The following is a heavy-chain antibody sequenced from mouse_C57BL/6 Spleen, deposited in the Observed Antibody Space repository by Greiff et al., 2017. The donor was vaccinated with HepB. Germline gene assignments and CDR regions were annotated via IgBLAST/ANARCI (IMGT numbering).Heavy chain of an antibody. Sequence: VQLQQPGAELVRPGSSVKLSCKASGYTFTSYWMHWVKQRPIQGLEWIGNIDPSDSETHYNQKFKDKATLTVDKSSSTAYMQRSSLTSEDSAVYYCARGDGYSVFAYWGQGTLVTVSA. D-gene: IGHD2-3*01. J-gene: IGHJ3*01. CDR1: GYTFTSYW. V-gene: IGHV1-52*01. CDR2: IDPSDSET. CDR3: ARGDGYSVFAY.